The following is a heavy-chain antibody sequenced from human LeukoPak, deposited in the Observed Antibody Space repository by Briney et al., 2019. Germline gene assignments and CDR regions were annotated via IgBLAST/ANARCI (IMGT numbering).Heavy chain of an antibody. J-gene: IGHJ3*02. CDR2: ISSSSSTI. D-gene: IGHD2-15*01. CDR3: ATDLVVVVTNQDAFDI. V-gene: IGHV3-48*01. Sequence: PGGSLRLSCAASGFTFSSYSMNWVRQAPGKGLEWVSYISSSSSTIYYADSVKGRFTISRDNAKNTLYLQMNSLRAEDTAVYYCATDLVVVVTNQDAFDIWGHGTMVTVSS. CDR1: GFTFSSYS.